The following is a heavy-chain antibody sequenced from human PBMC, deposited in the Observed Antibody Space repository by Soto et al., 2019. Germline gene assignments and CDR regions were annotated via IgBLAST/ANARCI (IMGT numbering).Heavy chain of an antibody. V-gene: IGHV1-18*01. J-gene: IGHJ4*02. D-gene: IGHD2-2*02. CDR2: ISAISGNT. CDR1: GYTFTSYG. CDR3: ARDAIATIDY. Sequence: ASVKVSCKASGYTFTSYGISWVRQAPGQGLEWMGWISAISGNTNYVQKFQGRVTMTTDTSTSTAYMELRSLRSDDTAVYYCARDAIATIDYWGQGTLVTVSS.